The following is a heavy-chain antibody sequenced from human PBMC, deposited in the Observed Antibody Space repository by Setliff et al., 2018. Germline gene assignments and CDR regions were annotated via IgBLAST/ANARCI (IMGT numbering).Heavy chain of an antibody. CDR3: ARDLLRSSSWRPDVFDV. Sequence: GESLKISCQGSGYSFSNFWIGWVRQMPGKGLEWMGIIYPGDSPSFQGQVTISADKSISTAYLQWSSLIFDDTAIYYCARDLLRSSSWRPDVFDVWGQGTMVTVSS. D-gene: IGHD6-13*01. V-gene: IGHV5-51*01. CDR1: GYSFSNFW. CDR2: IYPG. J-gene: IGHJ3*01.